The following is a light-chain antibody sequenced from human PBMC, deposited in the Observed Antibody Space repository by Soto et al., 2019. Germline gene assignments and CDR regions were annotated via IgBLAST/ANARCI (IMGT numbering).Light chain of an antibody. CDR2: EGS. Sequence: QSVLTQPASVSGSPGQWFTISCTGTSSEVGSYNLVSWYQQHPGKAPKLLIYEGSKRPSGVSNRFSGSKSGNTASLTIAGLHDEDEAYYYCCSYAGISTWVFGGGTKLTVL. CDR3: CSYAGISTWV. J-gene: IGLJ3*02. V-gene: IGLV2-23*01. CDR1: SSEVGSYNL.